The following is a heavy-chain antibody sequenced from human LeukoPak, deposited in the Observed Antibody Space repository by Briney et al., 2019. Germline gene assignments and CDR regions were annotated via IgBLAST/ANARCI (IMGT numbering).Heavy chain of an antibody. CDR3: AKDTKGMVRGVIRASDY. J-gene: IGHJ4*02. Sequence: PGGSLRLSCAASGFTFSSYAMSWVRQAPGKGLEWVSAISGSGGSTYYADSVKGRFTISRDNSKNTLYLQMNSLRAEDTAVYYCAKDTKGMVRGVIRASDYWGQGTLVTVSS. D-gene: IGHD3-10*01. CDR2: ISGSGGST. V-gene: IGHV3-23*01. CDR1: GFTFSSYA.